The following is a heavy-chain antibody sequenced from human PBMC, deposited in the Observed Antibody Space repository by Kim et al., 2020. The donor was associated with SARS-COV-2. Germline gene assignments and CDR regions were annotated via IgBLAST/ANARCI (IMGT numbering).Heavy chain of an antibody. D-gene: IGHD3-10*01. V-gene: IGHV1-69*13. CDR1: GGTFSSYA. Sequence: SVKVSCKASGGTFSSYAISWVRQAPGQGLEWMGGIIPIFGTANYAQKFQGRVTITADESTSTAYMELSSLRSEDTAVYYCARDGYYGSGSTQRMDVWGQGTTVTVSS. J-gene: IGHJ6*02. CDR3: ARDGYYGSGSTQRMDV. CDR2: IIPIFGTA.